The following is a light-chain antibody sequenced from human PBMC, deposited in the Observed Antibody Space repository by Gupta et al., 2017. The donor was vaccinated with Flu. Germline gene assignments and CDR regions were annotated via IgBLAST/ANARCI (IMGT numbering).Light chain of an antibody. J-gene: IGLJ3*02. CDR1: ANNVGNQL. CDR2: RDN. CDR3: SAWDRSLNSWV. V-gene: IGLV10-54*04. Sequence: TPTCTCNANNVGNQLLVCLQHLRGHPPKLLSSRDNSRASGISERFSAFRSGNTASLIITGLQPDDEAEYYCSAWDRSLNSWVFGGGTKLTVL.